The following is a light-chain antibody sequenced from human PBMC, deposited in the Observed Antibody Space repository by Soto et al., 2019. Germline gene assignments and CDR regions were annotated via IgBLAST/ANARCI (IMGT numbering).Light chain of an antibody. J-gene: IGKJ4*01. CDR1: QSLLQSNGNNQ. Sequence: EIVMTQSPLSLPVTPGEPASISCRSSQSLLQSNGNNQLGWVLQKPGQSPQLLMYLGSSRASGVPDRFRGSGSGTDLTLKISRVEPEDVGVYYCMQVLQTPPPFGGGTTLEIK. CDR2: LGS. V-gene: IGKV2-28*01. CDR3: MQVLQTPPP.